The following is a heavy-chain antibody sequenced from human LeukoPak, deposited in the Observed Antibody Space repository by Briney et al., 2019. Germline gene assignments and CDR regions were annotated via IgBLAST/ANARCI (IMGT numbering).Heavy chain of an antibody. V-gene: IGHV3-30*02. D-gene: IGHD4-17*01. Sequence: QPGGSLRLSCAASGFTFSSYGMHWVRQAPGKGLEWVAFIRYDGSNKYYADSVKGRFTISGDNSKDTLYLQMNSLRAEDTAVYYCAKVPPTPVDYWGQGTLVTVSS. CDR2: IRYDGSNK. CDR3: AKVPPTPVDY. J-gene: IGHJ4*02. CDR1: GFTFSSYG.